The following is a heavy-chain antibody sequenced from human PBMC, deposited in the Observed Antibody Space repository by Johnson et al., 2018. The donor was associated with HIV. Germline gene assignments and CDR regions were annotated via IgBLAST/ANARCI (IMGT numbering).Heavy chain of an antibody. CDR2: IWDDGSNK. CDR1: GFTFSSYG. V-gene: IGHV3-30*02. D-gene: IGHD2/OR15-2a*01. Sequence: VQLVESGGGVVQPGGSLRLSCAASGFTFSSYGLHWVRQAPGKGLEWVAFIWDDGSNKYHADSVKGRFTISRDNSKNTLYLQMNSLRAEDTAVYYCAKDIVRSGGMDAFDIWGQGTMLTVSS. CDR3: AKDIVRSGGMDAFDI. J-gene: IGHJ3*02.